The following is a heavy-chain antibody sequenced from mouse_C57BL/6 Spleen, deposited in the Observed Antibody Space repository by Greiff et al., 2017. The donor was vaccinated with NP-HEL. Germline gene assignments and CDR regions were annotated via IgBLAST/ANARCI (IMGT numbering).Heavy chain of an antibody. CDR3: ARDRLLLRLDY. CDR2: ISDGGSYT. J-gene: IGHJ4*01. CDR1: GFTFISYA. D-gene: IGHD1-1*01. V-gene: IGHV5-4*01. Sequence: EVKLVESGGGLVKPGGSLKLSCAASGFTFISYAMSWVRQTPEKRLEWVATISDGGSYTYYPDNVKGRFTISRDNAKNNLYLQMSHLKSEDTAMYYCARDRLLLRLDYWGQGTSVTVSS.